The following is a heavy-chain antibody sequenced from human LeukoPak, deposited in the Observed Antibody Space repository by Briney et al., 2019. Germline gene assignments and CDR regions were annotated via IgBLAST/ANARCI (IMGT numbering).Heavy chain of an antibody. Sequence: GESLKISFKGSGYRFTSYWIGWVRPMPGKGLGWMGIIYPGDSDTRYSPSFQGQVTISADKSISTAYLQWSSLKASDTAMYYCARLYDSSGYYIGGNAFDIWGQGTMVTVSS. V-gene: IGHV5-51*01. CDR2: IYPGDSDT. CDR3: ARLYDSSGYYIGGNAFDI. CDR1: GYRFTSYW. J-gene: IGHJ3*02. D-gene: IGHD3-22*01.